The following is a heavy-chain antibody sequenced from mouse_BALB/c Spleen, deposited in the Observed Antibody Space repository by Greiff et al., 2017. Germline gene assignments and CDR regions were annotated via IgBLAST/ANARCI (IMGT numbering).Heavy chain of an antibody. CDR3: AARMDY. Sequence: EVMLVESGGGLVQPGGSRKLSCAASGFTFSSFGMHWVRQAPEKGLEWVAYISSGSSTIYYADTVKGRFTTSRDNPKNTLFLQMTSLRSEDTAMYYCAARMDYWGQGTSVTVSS. V-gene: IGHV5-17*02. CDR1: GFTFSSFG. CDR2: ISSGSSTI. J-gene: IGHJ4*01.